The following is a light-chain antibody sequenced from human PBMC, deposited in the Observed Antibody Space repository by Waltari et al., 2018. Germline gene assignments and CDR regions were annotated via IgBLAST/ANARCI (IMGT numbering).Light chain of an antibody. J-gene: IGKJ1*01. CDR1: QSHVHIDGNTY. V-gene: IGKV2-30*02. CDR3: LQSIHWPWT. CDR2: KVS. Sequence: DVVMTQSPLSLPVTLGQPASISCKSRQSHVHIDGNTYLNWFHQRPGQSPRRLIYKVSNRDSGVPDRFSGSGSGTDFTLEISRVEAEDVGIYYCLQSIHWPWTFGQGTKVDIK.